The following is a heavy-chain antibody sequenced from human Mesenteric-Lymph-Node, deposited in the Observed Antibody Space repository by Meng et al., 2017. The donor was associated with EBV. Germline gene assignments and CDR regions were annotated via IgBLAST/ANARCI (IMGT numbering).Heavy chain of an antibody. V-gene: IGHV2-5*02. D-gene: IGHD3-10*01. J-gene: IGHJ4*02. Sequence: PLSKSVPHMSYTTPPRTLPWTCCGFSLSTSAMVVCRIRPPPGKYLEWLSLINWDDDKRYSPSLKTRLSITKDTSKNQVVLTLANVNPVDTARYYCTHVKYGAGSYYSDYWGQGTLVTVSS. CDR2: INWDDDK. CDR1: GFSLSTSAMV. CDR3: THVKYGAGSYYSDY.